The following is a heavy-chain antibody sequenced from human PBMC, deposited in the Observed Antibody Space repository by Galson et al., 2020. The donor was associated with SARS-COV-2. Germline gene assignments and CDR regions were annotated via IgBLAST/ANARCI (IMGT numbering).Heavy chain of an antibody. V-gene: IGHV3-15*01. CDR2: IKSKTDGGTT. CDR3: TTGGTITIFGVVIILSAFDI. D-gene: IGHD3-3*01. CDR1: GFTFSNAW. J-gene: IGHJ3*02. Sequence: ESLKISCAASGFTFSNAWMSWVRQAPGKGLEWVGRIKSKTDGGTTDYAAPVKGRFTITRDDSKNTLYLQMNSLKTEDTAVYYCTTGGTITIFGVVIILSAFDIWGQGTMVTVSS.